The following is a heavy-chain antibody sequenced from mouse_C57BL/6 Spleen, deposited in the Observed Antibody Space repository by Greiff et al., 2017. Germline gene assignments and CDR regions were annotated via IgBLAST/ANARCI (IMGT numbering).Heavy chain of an antibody. V-gene: IGHV3-6*01. CDR2: ISYDGSN. D-gene: IGHD1-1*01. Sequence: DVHLVESGPGLVKPSQSLSLTCSVTGYSITSGYYWNWIRQFPGNKLEWMGYISYDGSNNYNPSLKNRISITRDTSKNQFFLKLNSVTTEDTATYYCARGGYYYGSRTWYFDVWGTGTTVTVSS. CDR1: GYSITSGYY. CDR3: ARGGYYYGSRTWYFDV. J-gene: IGHJ1*03.